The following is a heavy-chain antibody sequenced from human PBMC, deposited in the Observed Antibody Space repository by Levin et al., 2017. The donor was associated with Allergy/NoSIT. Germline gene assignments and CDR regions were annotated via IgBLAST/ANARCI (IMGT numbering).Heavy chain of an antibody. J-gene: IGHJ1*01. CDR1: GDSFVGYG. V-gene: IGHV1-18*04. CDR2: ISPYDDDA. D-gene: IGHD1-14*01. CDR3: AGGRDIRTWVQEWRPYFMF. Sequence: ASVKVSCRASGDSFVGYGVTWVRQAPGQGLQWMGWISPYDDDAKYAEEFHGRISMTTDSFMTTAYMELSSLTSGDTAVYDGAGGRDIRTWVQEWRPYFMFWGQGTLVAVSS.